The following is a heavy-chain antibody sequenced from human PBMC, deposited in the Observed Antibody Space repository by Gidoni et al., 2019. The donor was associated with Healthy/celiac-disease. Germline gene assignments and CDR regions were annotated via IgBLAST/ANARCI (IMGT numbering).Heavy chain of an antibody. J-gene: IGHJ6*02. CDR3: TTVGYGSGSYYMEDYGMDV. CDR1: GFTFSNAW. D-gene: IGHD3-10*01. CDR2: IKSKTDGGTT. V-gene: IGHV3-15*07. Sequence: EVQLVESGGGLVKPGGSLRLSCAASGFTFSNAWMNWVRQAPGKGLEWVGRIKSKTDGGTTDYAAPVKGRFTISRDDSKNTLYLQMNSLKTEDTAVYYCTTVGYGSGSYYMEDYGMDVWGQGTTVTVSS.